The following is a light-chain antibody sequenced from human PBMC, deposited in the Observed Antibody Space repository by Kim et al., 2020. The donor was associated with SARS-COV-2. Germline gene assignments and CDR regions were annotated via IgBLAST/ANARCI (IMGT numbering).Light chain of an antibody. CDR2: EDN. Sequence: GKTVTISCARSSGGIASNYVQWYRQRPGSAPTTVIYEDNQRPSGVPDRFSGSIDSSSNSASLTISGLRPEDEADYYCQSYDSSPWVFGGGTKLTVL. J-gene: IGLJ3*02. V-gene: IGLV6-57*03. CDR1: SGGIASNY. CDR3: QSYDSSPWV.